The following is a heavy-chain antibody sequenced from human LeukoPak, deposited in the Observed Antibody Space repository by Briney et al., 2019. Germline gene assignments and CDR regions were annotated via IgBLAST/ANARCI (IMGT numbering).Heavy chain of an antibody. Sequence: SETLSLTCAVYGGSFSGYYWSWIRQPPGKGLEWIGEINHSGSTNYNPSLKSRVTISVDTSKNQFSLKLSPVTAADTAVYYCARGATVITYPYMDVWGKGTTVTVSS. CDR1: GGSFSGYY. J-gene: IGHJ6*03. D-gene: IGHD3-22*01. CDR3: ARGATVITYPYMDV. V-gene: IGHV4-34*01. CDR2: INHSGST.